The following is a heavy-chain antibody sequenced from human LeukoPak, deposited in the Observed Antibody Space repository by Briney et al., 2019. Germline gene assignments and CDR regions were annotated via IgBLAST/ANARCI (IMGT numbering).Heavy chain of an antibody. CDR2: INPDDGST. D-gene: IGHD2-21*01. CDR1: GFTFRKYW. Sequence: GGSLRLSCAASGFTFRKYWLHWVRQAPGKGLVWVSRINPDDGSTSYADSVKGRFTISRDSPKSTLYLQMNSLRAEDTAVYYCLTIVETDLDAFDIWGQGTKVTVSS. J-gene: IGHJ3*02. V-gene: IGHV3-74*01. CDR3: LTIVETDLDAFDI.